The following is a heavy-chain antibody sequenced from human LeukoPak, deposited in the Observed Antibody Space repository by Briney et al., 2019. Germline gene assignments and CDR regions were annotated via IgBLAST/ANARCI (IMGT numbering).Heavy chain of an antibody. V-gene: IGHV3-53*01. CDR1: GFTVSNNY. J-gene: IGHJ6*02. CDR2: IYSGGST. Sequence: GGSLRLSCAASGFTVSNNYMSWVRQAPGKGLEWVSVIYSGGSTYYADSVKGRFTISRDNSKNTLYLQMNSLRAEDTAVYYCAREGAYYYGMDVWGQGTTVTVSS. CDR3: AREGAYYYGMDV.